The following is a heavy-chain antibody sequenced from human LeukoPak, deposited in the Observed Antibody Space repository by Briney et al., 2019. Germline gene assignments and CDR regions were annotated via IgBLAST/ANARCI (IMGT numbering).Heavy chain of an antibody. CDR2: INHSGST. V-gene: IGHV4-4*02. D-gene: IGHD6-19*01. CDR3: ARGTPMYSSGWYGPYFDY. Sequence: MTSETLSLTCAVSGGSISSSNWWSWVRQPPGKGLEWIGEINHSGSTNYNPSLKSRVTISVDTSKNQFSLKLSSVTAADTAVYYCARGTPMYSSGWYGPYFDYWGQGTLVTVSS. J-gene: IGHJ4*02. CDR1: GGSISSSNW.